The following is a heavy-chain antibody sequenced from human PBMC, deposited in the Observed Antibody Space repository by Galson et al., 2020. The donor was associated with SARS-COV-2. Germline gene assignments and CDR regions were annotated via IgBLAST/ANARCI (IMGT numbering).Heavy chain of an antibody. CDR1: GGSISSGGYY. V-gene: IGHV4-31*03. J-gene: IGHJ5*02. Sequence: SETLSLTCTVSGGSISSGGYYWSWIRQHPGKGLEWIGYIYYSGRTYYNPSLKSRVTISVATSKHQFSLKLSSVTAADPAVYYCAREARGYCSGCSCYANWFDPWGQGTLVTVSS. D-gene: IGHD2-15*01. CDR2: IYYSGRT. CDR3: AREARGYCSGCSCYANWFDP.